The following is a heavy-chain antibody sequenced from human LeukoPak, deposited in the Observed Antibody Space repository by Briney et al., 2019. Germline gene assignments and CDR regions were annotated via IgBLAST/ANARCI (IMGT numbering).Heavy chain of an antibody. CDR2: IYPGDSNT. V-gene: IGHV5-51*01. Sequence: GESLKISCKGSGYSLTSYWIGWVRQMPGKGPEWMGIIYPGDSNTRYSPSFQGQVTISADKSISTAYLQWSSLKASDSAIYYCARLGDCTSTSCSSPSYYYYYGMDVWGQGTTVIVSS. J-gene: IGHJ6*02. CDR1: GYSLTSYW. D-gene: IGHD2-2*01. CDR3: ARLGDCTSTSCSSPSYYYYYGMDV.